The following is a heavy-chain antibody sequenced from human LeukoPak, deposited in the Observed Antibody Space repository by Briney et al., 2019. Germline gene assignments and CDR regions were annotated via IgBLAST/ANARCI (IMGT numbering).Heavy chain of an antibody. Sequence: SETLSLTCSVSGGSISSRSDYWGWVRQPPGKGLEWIGSIYHSETTYYNPSLKSRVIISVDTSKNQFSLKLNSVTAADTAVYYCGRPNPDSSGCYGSFDPWGQGILVTVSS. CDR3: GRPNPDSSGCYGSFDP. CDR2: IYHSETT. D-gene: IGHD3-22*01. CDR1: GGSISSRSDY. J-gene: IGHJ5*02. V-gene: IGHV4-39*01.